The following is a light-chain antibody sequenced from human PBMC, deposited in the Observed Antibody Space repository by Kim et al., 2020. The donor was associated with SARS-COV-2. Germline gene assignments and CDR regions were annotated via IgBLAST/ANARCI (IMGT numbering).Light chain of an antibody. CDR1: RSDVGGFNY. Sequence: GQSSTISCTGTRSDVGGFNYVSWYQQHPGKVPKPIIYDVVERPSGVSDRFSGSKSGSTASLTISGLQADDEAEYYCSSHTASATFVFGGGTKVTVL. J-gene: IGLJ1*01. CDR2: DVV. CDR3: SSHTASATFV. V-gene: IGLV2-14*03.